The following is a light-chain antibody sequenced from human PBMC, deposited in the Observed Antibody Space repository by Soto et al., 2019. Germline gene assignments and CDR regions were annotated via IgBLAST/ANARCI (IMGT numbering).Light chain of an antibody. J-gene: IGKJ4*01. CDR3: KQRSNCPRLT. V-gene: IGKV3-11*01. Sequence: EIVLTQSPATLSLSPGERATLSCRASQSVSSYLAWYQQKPCQAPRLLIYDASNRATGIQARFSGSASGTNFTLTISSLDPEDFAVYYCKQRSNCPRLTFGGGTKVEIK. CDR2: DAS. CDR1: QSVSSY.